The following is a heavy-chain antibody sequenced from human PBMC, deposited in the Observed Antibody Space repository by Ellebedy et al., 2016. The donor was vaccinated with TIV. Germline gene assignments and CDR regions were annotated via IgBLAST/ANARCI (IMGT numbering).Heavy chain of an antibody. V-gene: IGHV3-30-3*01. D-gene: IGHD3-10*01. J-gene: IGHJ4*01. CDR3: ARDRETWFGDPTGLDY. CDR2: ISYDGSDE. Sequence: GESLKISCAASGFTFSSYAMHCVRPAPGKGLEWVTVISYDGSDEYYADSVKGRFTISRDTSKNTLYLQMNSLRAEDTAGYYCARDRETWFGDPTGLDYWGHGTLVTVSS. CDR1: GFTFSSYA.